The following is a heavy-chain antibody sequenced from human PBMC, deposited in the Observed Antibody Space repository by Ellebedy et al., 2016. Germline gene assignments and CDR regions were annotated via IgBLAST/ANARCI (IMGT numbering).Heavy chain of an antibody. CDR1: GGSFSGYY. CDR2: INHSGST. V-gene: IGHV4-34*01. D-gene: IGHD2-2*02. CDR3: ARGPQPLYCSSTSCYMTTAEYFQH. Sequence: GSLRLSXAVYGGSFSGYYWSWIRQPPGKGLEWIGEINHSGSTNYNPSLKSRVTISVDTSKNQFSLKLSSVTAADTAVYYCARGPQPLYCSSTSCYMTTAEYFQHWGQGTLVTVSS. J-gene: IGHJ1*01.